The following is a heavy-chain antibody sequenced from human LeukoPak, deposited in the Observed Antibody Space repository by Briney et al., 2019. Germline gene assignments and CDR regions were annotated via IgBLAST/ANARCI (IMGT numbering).Heavy chain of an antibody. D-gene: IGHD4-17*01. V-gene: IGHV4-59*01. Sequence: PSETLSLTCTVSGGSISSYYWSWIRQPSGKGLEWIGYIYYSGSTNYNPFLKSRVTISVDTSKNQFSLKLSSVTAADTAVYYCARGGDYEEDAFDIWGQGTMVTISS. CDR1: GGSISSYY. CDR3: ARGGDYEEDAFDI. CDR2: IYYSGST. J-gene: IGHJ3*02.